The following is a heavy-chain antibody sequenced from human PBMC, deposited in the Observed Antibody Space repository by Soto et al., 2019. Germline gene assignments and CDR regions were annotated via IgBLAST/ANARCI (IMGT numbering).Heavy chain of an antibody. D-gene: IGHD2-2*01. J-gene: IGHJ6*02. Sequence: QVQLVESGGGVVQPGRSLRLSCAASGFTFSSYGMHWVRQAPGKGLEWVAVISYDGSNKYYADSVKGRFTISRDNSKNTLYLQMNSLRAEDTAVYYCAKDLYCSSTSCYGRYYYYGMDVWGQGTTVTVSS. CDR1: GFTFSSYG. CDR2: ISYDGSNK. CDR3: AKDLYCSSTSCYGRYYYYGMDV. V-gene: IGHV3-30*18.